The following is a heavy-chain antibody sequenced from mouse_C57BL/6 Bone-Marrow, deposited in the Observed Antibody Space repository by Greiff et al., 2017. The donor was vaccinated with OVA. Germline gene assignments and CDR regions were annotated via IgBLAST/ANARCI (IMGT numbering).Heavy chain of an antibody. D-gene: IGHD1-1*01. CDR1: GFTFSSYA. CDR2: ISDGGSYT. V-gene: IGHV5-4*03. CDR3: ARGGGITLDY. Sequence: EVKLVESGGGLVKPGGSLKLSCAASGFTFSSYAMSWVRQTPEKRLEWVATISDGGSYTYYPDNVKGRFTISRDNAKNNLYLQMSHLKSEDTAMYDWARGGGITLDYWGQGTTLTVSS. J-gene: IGHJ2*01.